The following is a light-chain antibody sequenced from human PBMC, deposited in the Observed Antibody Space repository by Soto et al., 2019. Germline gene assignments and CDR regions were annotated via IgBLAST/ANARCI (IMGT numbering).Light chain of an antibody. CDR3: ATWDDSLNGYI. CDR1: NSQIGSNT. CDR2: RNN. Sequence: LCQTPCGSETRRQKVPSSGSGTNSQIGSNTIAWYQQLPGTAPKRLIHRNNQRPSGVPDRFSASKSGTSASLAISVFLSEREADYSCATWDDSLNGYIFGTGTKVTVL. J-gene: IGLJ1*01. V-gene: IGLV1-44*01.